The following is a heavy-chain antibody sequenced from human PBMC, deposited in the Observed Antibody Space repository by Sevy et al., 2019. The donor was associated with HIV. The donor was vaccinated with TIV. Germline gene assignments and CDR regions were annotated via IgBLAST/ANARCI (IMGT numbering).Heavy chain of an antibody. CDR2: MSAYNGNT. Sequence: ASVKVSCKASGYTFASYGISWVRQAPGQGLEWMGWMSAYNGNTNCAQKLQGRVTMTTDTSTSTAYMELMSLRSDDTAVYYCARPGYCSGGSCYGFDYWGQGTLVTVSS. J-gene: IGHJ4*02. CDR1: GYTFASYG. V-gene: IGHV1-18*01. CDR3: ARPGYCSGGSCYGFDY. D-gene: IGHD2-15*01.